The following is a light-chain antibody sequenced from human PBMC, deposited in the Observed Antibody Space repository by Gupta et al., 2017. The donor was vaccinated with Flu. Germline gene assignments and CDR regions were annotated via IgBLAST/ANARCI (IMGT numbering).Light chain of an antibody. CDR3: QQTYRVPHS. CDR1: QSIGNY. CDR2: AAS. V-gene: IGKV1-39*01. Sequence: DIQMTHSPSSLSASVGDRVTIPCRASQSIGNYLNWYQLKPGKAPKLLIYAASRLQSGVPSRFSGSGSETDFTLTINTLQHEDFATYYCQQTYRVPHSFGQGTKLEIK. J-gene: IGKJ2*03.